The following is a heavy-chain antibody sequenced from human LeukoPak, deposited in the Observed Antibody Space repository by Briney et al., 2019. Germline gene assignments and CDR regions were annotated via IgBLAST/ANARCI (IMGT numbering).Heavy chain of an antibody. D-gene: IGHD1-26*01. CDR3: ARYSGSKYYFDY. Sequence: ASVNVSCKSSGYTYTSYGISWVRQAPGQGLEGMGWISAYNGNTNYAQKLQGRVTMTTDTSTSTAYMELRSLRSDDTAVYYCARYSGSKYYFDYWGQGTLVTVSS. J-gene: IGHJ4*02. CDR2: ISAYNGNT. V-gene: IGHV1-18*01. CDR1: GYTYTSYG.